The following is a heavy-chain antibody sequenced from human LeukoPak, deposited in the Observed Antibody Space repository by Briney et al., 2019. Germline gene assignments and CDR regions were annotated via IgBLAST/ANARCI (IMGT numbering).Heavy chain of an antibody. Sequence: SETLSLTCAVYGGSFSGYYWSWIRQPPGKGLEWIGEINHSGSTNYNPSLKSRVTISVDTSRNQFSLKLSSVTAADTAVYYCARLPYYYDSSGYYANYYYYYGMDVWGQGTTVTVSS. CDR2: INHSGST. V-gene: IGHV4-34*01. J-gene: IGHJ6*02. CDR1: GGSFSGYY. CDR3: ARLPYYYDSSGYYANYYYYYGMDV. D-gene: IGHD3-22*01.